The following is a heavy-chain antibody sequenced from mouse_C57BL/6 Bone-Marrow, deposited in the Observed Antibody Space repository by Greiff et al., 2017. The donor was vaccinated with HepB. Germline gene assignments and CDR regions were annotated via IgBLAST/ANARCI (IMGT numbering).Heavy chain of an antibody. J-gene: IGHJ1*03. V-gene: IGHV1-81*01. CDR1: GYTFTSYG. CDR2: IYPRSGNT. D-gene: IGHD1-1*01. CDR3: ARRVITTVVATSWYFDV. Sequence: VQLQQSGAELARPGASVKLSCKASGYTFTSYGISWVKQRTGQGLEWIGEIYPRSGNTYYNEKFKGKATLTADKSSSTAYMELRSLTSEDSAVYFCARRVITTVVATSWYFDVWGTGTTVTVSS.